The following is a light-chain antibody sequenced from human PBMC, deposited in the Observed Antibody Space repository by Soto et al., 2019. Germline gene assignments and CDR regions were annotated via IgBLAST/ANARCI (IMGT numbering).Light chain of an antibody. Sequence: VMTHAPATLSASPWERATLSSSAIQTVSSNYLAWCQQRPGQAPRLLIYGASTRAAGIPDRFSGSGSGTDFTLTISSLESEDFAVYYCQQRSNWPPIIFGQGTRLEIK. CDR2: GAS. CDR3: QQRSNWPPII. J-gene: IGKJ5*01. CDR1: QTVSSNY. V-gene: IGKV3D-20*02.